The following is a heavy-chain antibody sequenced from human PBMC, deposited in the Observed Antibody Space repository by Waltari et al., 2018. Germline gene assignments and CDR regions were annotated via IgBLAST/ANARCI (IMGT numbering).Heavy chain of an antibody. CDR3: ARSAVGLYSGYERGDY. CDR2: ISAYNGNT. J-gene: IGHJ4*02. Sequence: QVQLVQSGAEVKKPGASVKVSCKASGYTFTSYGISWVRQAPGQGLEWMGWISAYNGNTNYAQKLQGRVTMTTDTSTSTAYMELRSLRSDDTAVYDCARSAVGLYSGYERGDYWGQGTLVTVSS. D-gene: IGHD5-12*01. CDR1: GYTFTSYG. V-gene: IGHV1-18*01.